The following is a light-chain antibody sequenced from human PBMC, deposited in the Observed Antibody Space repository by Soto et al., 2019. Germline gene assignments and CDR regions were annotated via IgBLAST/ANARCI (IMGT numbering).Light chain of an antibody. V-gene: IGKV3-20*01. J-gene: IGKJ1*01. CDR3: QQYGSSGT. CDR2: GAS. Sequence: IVLTQSPGTLSLSPGDRATLSCRASQSMSNNYLAWYQQKPGQAPRLLIYGASNRATGIPDRFSGSGSGTDFTLTISRLEPEDFAVYYCQQYGSSGTFGQGTKVDIK. CDR1: QSMSNNY.